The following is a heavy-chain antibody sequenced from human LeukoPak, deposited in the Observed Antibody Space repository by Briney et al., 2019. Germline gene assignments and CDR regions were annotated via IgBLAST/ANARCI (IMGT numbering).Heavy chain of an antibody. J-gene: IGHJ4*02. CDR3: ARFETIAVATVDY. CDR2: ISRSGRTI. Sequence: GGSLRLSCAASGFTFSTYSMNWVRQAPGKGLEWASSISRSGRTIYYADSVKGRFTISRDNAKNSLYLQMNSLRAEDTAMYYCARFETIAVATVDYWGQGTLVTVSS. V-gene: IGHV3-21*01. CDR1: GFTFSTYS. D-gene: IGHD6-13*01.